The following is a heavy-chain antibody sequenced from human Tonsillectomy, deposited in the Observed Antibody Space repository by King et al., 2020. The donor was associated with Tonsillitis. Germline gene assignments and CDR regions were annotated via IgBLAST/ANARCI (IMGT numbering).Heavy chain of an antibody. CDR1: GGSFSGYY. CDR2: INHSGST. CDR3: ARDRYCSGGSCYHRRNDWYFDL. Sequence: VQLQQWGAGLLKPSETLSLTCAVYGGSFSGYYWSWIRQPPGKGLEWIGEINHSGSTNYNPSLKGRVTISVDTSKNQFSLKLSSVTAADTAVYYCARDRYCSGGSCYHRRNDWYFDLWGRGTLVTVSS. J-gene: IGHJ2*01. D-gene: IGHD2-15*01. V-gene: IGHV4-34*01.